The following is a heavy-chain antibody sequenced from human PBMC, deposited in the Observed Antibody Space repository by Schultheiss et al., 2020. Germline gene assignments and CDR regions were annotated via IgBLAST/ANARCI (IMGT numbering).Heavy chain of an antibody. CDR3: ARHAGGYNNYAYYGVDV. J-gene: IGHJ6*02. D-gene: IGHD5-24*01. Sequence: SQTLSLTCAVYGGSFSDYYWSWIRQPPGKGLEWIGSIYTSGSTNYNPSLKSRVTMSVDTSKNQFSLKLSSVTAADTAVYYCARHAGGYNNYAYYGVDVWGQGTTVTVSS. CDR1: GGSFSDYY. V-gene: IGHV4-59*10. CDR2: IYTSGST.